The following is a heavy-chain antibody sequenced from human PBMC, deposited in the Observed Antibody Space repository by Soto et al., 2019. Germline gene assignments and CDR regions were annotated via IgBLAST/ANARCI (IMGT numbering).Heavy chain of an antibody. D-gene: IGHD1-26*01. V-gene: IGHV3-48*01. CDR3: ARFPSGNYGWCDP. CDR2: LSRSGSL. CDR1: GFTFSNYD. J-gene: IGHJ5*02. Sequence: EVQLVESGGGLVQPGGSLRLSCAAAGFTFSNYDVTWVRQAPGKGLELVSYLSRSGSLFYADSVRDRFTISRDDAKNLLYLQMNSLRAEDTATYYCARFPSGNYGWCDPWGQGSLVSVSS.